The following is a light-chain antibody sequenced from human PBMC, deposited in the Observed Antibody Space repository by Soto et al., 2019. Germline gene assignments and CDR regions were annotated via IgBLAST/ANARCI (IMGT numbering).Light chain of an antibody. J-gene: IGKJ2*01. CDR1: QSVSSNY. Sequence: EIVLTQSPGTLSLSPGERVTLSCRASQSVSSNYLAWYQQKPGQAPRLLIYGASSRLTGIPDRFSGSGSGTDFTLTISRLEPEDFAVYYCQQYNNWPPYTFGQGTKLEIK. V-gene: IGKV3-20*01. CDR3: QQYNNWPPYT. CDR2: GAS.